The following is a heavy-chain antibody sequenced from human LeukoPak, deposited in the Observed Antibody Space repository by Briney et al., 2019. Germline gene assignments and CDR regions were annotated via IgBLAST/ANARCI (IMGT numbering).Heavy chain of an antibody. CDR3: ARGLGYCSSTSCSFDY. CDR1: GGSFSGYY. D-gene: IGHD2-2*01. J-gene: IGHJ4*02. CDR2: INHSGST. V-gene: IGHV4-34*01. Sequence: SETLSLTCAVYGGSFSGYYWSWIRQPPGKGLEWIGEINHSGSTNYNPSLKSRVTISVDTSKNQFSVKLSSVTAADTAVYYCARGLGYCSSTSCSFDYWGQGTLVTVSS.